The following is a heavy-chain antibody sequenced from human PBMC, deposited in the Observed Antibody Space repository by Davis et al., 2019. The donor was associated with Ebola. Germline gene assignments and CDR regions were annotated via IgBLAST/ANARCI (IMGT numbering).Heavy chain of an antibody. J-gene: IGHJ4*02. V-gene: IGHV1-46*01. D-gene: IGHD1/OR15-1a*01. CDR2: INTSDGFT. CDR3: GKGKLEELDH. CDR1: GYFFTSYY. Sequence: ASVKVSCKASGYFFTSYYMHWVRRAPGHGLEWMGTINTSDGFTSYAQEFQGRVTMTRDTSTSTVYMDLRSLRSEDTAVYYCGKGKLEELDHWGQGTLVTVSS.